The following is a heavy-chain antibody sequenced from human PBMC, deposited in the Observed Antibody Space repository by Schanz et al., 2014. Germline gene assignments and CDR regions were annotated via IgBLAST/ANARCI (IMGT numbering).Heavy chain of an antibody. CDR3: ARANYRRKINFDY. CDR1: GFTLSNSD. J-gene: IGHJ4*02. D-gene: IGHD3-10*01. Sequence: VQLVESGGGLVQPGGSLRLSCAASGFTLSNSDMHWVRQAPGKGLEWVAVIWSDGSGKYYADSVKGRFTISRDSPKNTLYLQMNSLRAEDTAVYYCARANYRRKINFDYWGRGTLVTVSS. CDR2: IWSDGSGK. V-gene: IGHV3-33*08.